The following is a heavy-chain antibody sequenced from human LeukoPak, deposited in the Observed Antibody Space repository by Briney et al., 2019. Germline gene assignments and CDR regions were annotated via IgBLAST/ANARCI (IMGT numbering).Heavy chain of an antibody. Sequence: AASVKGSCKASGYTFTTYYIHWVRQAPGQGLEWMGIINPSGGSTSYAQKFQGRVTMTRDTSTSTVYMELSSLRSEDTAVYYCARVPNDSSGYDLFDYWGQGALVTVSS. CDR3: ARVPNDSSGYDLFDY. V-gene: IGHV1-46*01. J-gene: IGHJ4*02. CDR2: INPSGGST. CDR1: GYTFTTYY. D-gene: IGHD3-22*01.